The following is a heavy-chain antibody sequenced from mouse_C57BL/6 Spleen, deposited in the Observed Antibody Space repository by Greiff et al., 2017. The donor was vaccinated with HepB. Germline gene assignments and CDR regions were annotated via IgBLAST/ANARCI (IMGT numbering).Heavy chain of an antibody. D-gene: IGHD5-1*01. CDR2: IRLKSDNYAT. V-gene: IGHV6-3*01. CDR3: TREYSLDY. CDR1: GFTFSNYW. Sequence: DVKLQESGGGLVQPGGSMKLSCVASGFTFSNYWMNWVRQSPEKGLEWVAQIRLKSDNYATHYAESVKGRFTISRDDSKSSVYLQMNNLRAEDTGIYYCTREYSLDYWGQGTSVTVSS. J-gene: IGHJ4*01.